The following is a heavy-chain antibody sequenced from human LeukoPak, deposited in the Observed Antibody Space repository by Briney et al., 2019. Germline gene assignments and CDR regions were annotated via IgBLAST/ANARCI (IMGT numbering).Heavy chain of an antibody. CDR1: GFTIGNHG. V-gene: IGHV3-30*18. Sequence: GGSLRLSCVVSGFTIGNHGMHWVRQAPGKGLEWVAMISHDGGSEHYGDSVKGRLTISRDNSKNTLYLQMNSLRAEDTAVYYCAKMWVRYFDYWGQGTLVTVSS. D-gene: IGHD1-26*01. J-gene: IGHJ4*02. CDR2: ISHDGGSE. CDR3: AKMWVRYFDY.